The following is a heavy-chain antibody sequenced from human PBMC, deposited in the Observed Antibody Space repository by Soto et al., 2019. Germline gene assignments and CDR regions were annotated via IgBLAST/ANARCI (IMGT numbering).Heavy chain of an antibody. Sequence: QLQLQESGSGLVKPSQTLSLTCAVSGGSFSSGGYSWSWIRQPPGKGLEWIGYIYHSGSTYYNPSLXSXXTISVDRSKNQFSLKLSSVTAADTAVYYCARRAMIVDAFDIWGQGTMVTVSS. CDR2: IYHSGST. D-gene: IGHD3-22*01. CDR1: GGSFSSGGYS. J-gene: IGHJ3*02. CDR3: ARRAMIVDAFDI. V-gene: IGHV4-30-2*01.